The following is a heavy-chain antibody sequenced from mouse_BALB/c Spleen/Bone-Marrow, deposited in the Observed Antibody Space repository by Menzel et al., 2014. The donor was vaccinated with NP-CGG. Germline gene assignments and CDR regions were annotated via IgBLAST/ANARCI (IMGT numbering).Heavy chain of an antibody. CDR2: INPSTGYT. CDR3: ARGKGYGYMWFAY. CDR1: GYTFTSYW. D-gene: IGHD1-2*01. J-gene: IGHJ3*01. Sequence: QVHVKQSGAELAKPGASVKMSCKASGYTFTSYWMHWVKQRPGQGLEWIGYINPSTGYTEYNQKFKDKATLTADKSSSTAYMQLSSLTSEDSAVYYCARGKGYGYMWFAYWGQGTLVTVSA. V-gene: IGHV1-7*01.